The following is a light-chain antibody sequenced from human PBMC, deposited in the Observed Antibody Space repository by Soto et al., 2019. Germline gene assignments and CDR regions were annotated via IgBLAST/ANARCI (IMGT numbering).Light chain of an antibody. J-gene: IGKJ1*01. CDR2: GAS. V-gene: IGKV3-20*01. CDR1: QSVSSSY. Sequence: EIVLTQSPGTLSLSPRERATLSCRASQSVSSSYLAWYQQKPGQAPRLLIYGASSRATGIPDRFSGSGSGTDFTLTISRLEPEYFAVYYCQQYGSSRTFGQGTKVEIK. CDR3: QQYGSSRT.